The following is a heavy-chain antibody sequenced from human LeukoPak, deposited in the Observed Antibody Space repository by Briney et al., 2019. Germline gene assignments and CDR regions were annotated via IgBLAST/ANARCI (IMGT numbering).Heavy chain of an antibody. J-gene: IGHJ6*03. CDR2: MSPNSGNT. Sequence: ASVKVSCKASGYTFTSYDINWVRQATGQGLEWMGWMSPNSGNTGYAQKFQGRVTITRNTSISTAYMELSSLRSEDTAVYYCARVRVVPAAMYFYYYYYMDVWGKGTTVTVSS. CDR3: ARVRVVPAAMYFYYYYYMDV. D-gene: IGHD2-2*01. V-gene: IGHV1-8*03. CDR1: GYTFTSYD.